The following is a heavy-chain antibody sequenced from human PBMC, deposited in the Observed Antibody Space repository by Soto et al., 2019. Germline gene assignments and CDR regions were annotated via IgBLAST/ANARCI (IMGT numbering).Heavy chain of an antibody. CDR2: ISYDGDDK. J-gene: IGHJ6*02. CDR3: AKDIALVLVVIIDVDV. CDR1: GFIFSNYG. D-gene: IGHD3-10*01. V-gene: IGHV3-30*18. Sequence: PGRSLRLSCTASGFIFSNYGMHWLRQAPGKGLEWLSVISYDGDDKYYADSVKGRFTISRDNSKNRLYLQMNSLRAEDTAVYYCAKDIALVLVVIIDVDVWGQGTTVTVSS.